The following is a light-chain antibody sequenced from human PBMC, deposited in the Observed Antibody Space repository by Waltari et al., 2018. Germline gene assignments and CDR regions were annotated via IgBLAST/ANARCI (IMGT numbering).Light chain of an antibody. J-gene: IGKJ2*01. CDR1: QSISYSSNNKNY. Sequence: DIVMTQSPDSLAVSLGERATINCKYSQSISYSSNNKNYLTWYQQKPGQPPKLLIYWASTRESGVPDRFSGSGSVTDFTLTISSLQAEDVAVYYCQQHYSFPRTFGQGTKLEIK. CDR3: QQHYSFPRT. V-gene: IGKV4-1*01. CDR2: WAS.